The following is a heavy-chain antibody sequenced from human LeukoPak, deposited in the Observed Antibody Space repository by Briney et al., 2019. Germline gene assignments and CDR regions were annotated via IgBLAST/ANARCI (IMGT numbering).Heavy chain of an antibody. V-gene: IGHV3-9*01. D-gene: IGHD1-26*01. CDR2: ISWNSGSI. CDR1: GFTFDDYA. J-gene: IGHJ4*02. Sequence: PGRSLGLSCAASGFTFDDYAMHWVRQAPGKGLEWVSGISWNSGSIGYADSVKGRFTISRDNAKNSLYLQMNSLRAEDTALYYCAKDRYGGSSTHLEYWGQGTLVTVSS. CDR3: AKDRYGGSSTHLEY.